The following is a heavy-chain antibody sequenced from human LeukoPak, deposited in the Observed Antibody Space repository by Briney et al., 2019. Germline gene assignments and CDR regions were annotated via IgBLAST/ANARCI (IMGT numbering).Heavy chain of an antibody. CDR1: GGSISSGGYS. CDR2: IYHSGST. J-gene: IGHJ4*02. CDR3: AREGSGAGQDY. V-gene: IGHV4-30-2*01. Sequence: SQTLSLTCAVSGGSISSGGYSWSWIRQPPGKGLEWIGYIYHSGSTYYNPSLKSRVTISVDTSRNQFSLKLTSVTAADTAVYYCAREGSGAGQDYWGQGTLVTVSS. D-gene: IGHD1-26*01.